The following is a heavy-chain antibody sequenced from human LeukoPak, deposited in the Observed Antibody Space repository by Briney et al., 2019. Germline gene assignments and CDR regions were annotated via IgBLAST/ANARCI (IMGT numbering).Heavy chain of an antibody. CDR2: ISGSGGST. V-gene: IGHV3-23*01. CDR3: ARDFYDFWSGSIRFDP. D-gene: IGHD3-3*01. J-gene: IGHJ5*02. Sequence: GGSLRLSCAASGFTFSSYAMSWVRQAPGKGLEWVSVISGSGGSTYYADSVKGRFTISRDNAKNSLYLQMNSLRAEDTAVYYCARDFYDFWSGSIRFDPWGQGTLVTVSS. CDR1: GFTFSSYA.